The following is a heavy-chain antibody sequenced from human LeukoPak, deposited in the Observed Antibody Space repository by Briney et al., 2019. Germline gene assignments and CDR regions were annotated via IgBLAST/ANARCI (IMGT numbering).Heavy chain of an antibody. CDR1: GDSVSSNSAA. CDR3: ARARYYGSGSSYNWFDP. CDR2: TYYRSKWYN. Sequence: SQTLSLTCAISGDSVSSNSAAWNWIRQSPSRGLEWLGRTYYRSKWYNDYAVSVKSRITINPDTSKNQFSLQLNSVTPEDTAVYYCARARYYGSGSSYNWFDPWGQVTLVTVSS. D-gene: IGHD3-10*01. J-gene: IGHJ5*02. V-gene: IGHV6-1*01.